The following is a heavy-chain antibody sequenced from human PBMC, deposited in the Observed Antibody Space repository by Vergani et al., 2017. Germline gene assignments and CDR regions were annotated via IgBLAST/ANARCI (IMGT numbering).Heavy chain of an antibody. V-gene: IGHV4-4*01. D-gene: IGHD3-16*01. Sequence: VQLLESGGGLVQPGGSLRLTCAASEFTFSNYAMNWVRQAPGKGLEWIGEIHRSRSTNYNPSLRRRVTISLDKSKNQFSLKLTSVTAADTAVYFCASNPRLGGDVVDSWGQGTLVTVSS. CDR1: EFTFSNYAM. CDR3: ASNPRLGGDVVDS. J-gene: IGHJ4*02. CDR2: IHRSRST.